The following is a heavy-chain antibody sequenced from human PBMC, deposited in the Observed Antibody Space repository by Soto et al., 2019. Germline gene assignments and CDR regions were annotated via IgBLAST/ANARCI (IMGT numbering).Heavy chain of an antibody. Sequence: SETLSLTCTVSGGSISNDYWSWIRQPPGKGLEWIGHISHSGSTNYNPSLKSRVTISVDTSKRQFSLKLSSVTAADTAVYYCARESHYAFWGGYKGSNLAVCYYGMDVWGQGTTVTVSS. V-gene: IGHV4-59*12. CDR2: ISHSGST. CDR3: ARESHYAFWGGYKGSNLAVCYYGMDV. J-gene: IGHJ6*02. D-gene: IGHD3-3*01. CDR1: GGSISNDY.